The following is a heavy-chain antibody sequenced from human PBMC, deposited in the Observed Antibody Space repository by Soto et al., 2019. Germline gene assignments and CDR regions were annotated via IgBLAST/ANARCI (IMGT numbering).Heavy chain of an antibody. Sequence: SETLSLTCTVSGGSISSYYWTWIRQPPGKGLEWIGYIYYSGSTRYNPSLKSRVTISVDTSKNQFSLKLSSVTAADTAVYYCAAYGDYEAVIDYWGQGTLVTVSS. V-gene: IGHV4-59*08. CDR1: GGSISSYY. CDR2: IYYSGST. CDR3: AAYGDYEAVIDY. J-gene: IGHJ4*02. D-gene: IGHD4-17*01.